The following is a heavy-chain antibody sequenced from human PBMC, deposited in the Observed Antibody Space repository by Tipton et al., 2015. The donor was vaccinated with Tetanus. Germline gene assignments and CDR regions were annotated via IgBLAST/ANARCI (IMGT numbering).Heavy chain of an antibody. CDR3: AIATRDSHILTGYRRPFDP. V-gene: IGHV4-31*03. Sequence: TLSLTCTVSGGSISSGGYYWSWIRQHPGKGLEWIGYIYYSGSTYYNPSLKSRLTISVDTSKNQFSLKLSSVTAADTAVYYCAIATRDSHILTGYRRPFDPWGQGTLVTVSS. CDR2: IYYSGST. J-gene: IGHJ5*02. D-gene: IGHD3-9*01. CDR1: GGSISSGGYY.